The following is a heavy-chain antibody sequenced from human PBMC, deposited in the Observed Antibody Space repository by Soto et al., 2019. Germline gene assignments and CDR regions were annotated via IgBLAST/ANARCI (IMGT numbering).Heavy chain of an antibody. Sequence: GGSLRLSCAASGFIFSTYWMHWFRQVPGKGLVWVSRINSDGSRTTYADSVKGRFTISRDNAKNTLYLQMNSLRAEDTAVYYCARDQDTYGLGVFNIWGQGTMVTVS. CDR2: INSDGSRT. J-gene: IGHJ3*02. D-gene: IGHD5-18*01. CDR3: ARDQDTYGLGVFNI. CDR1: GFIFSTYW. V-gene: IGHV3-74*01.